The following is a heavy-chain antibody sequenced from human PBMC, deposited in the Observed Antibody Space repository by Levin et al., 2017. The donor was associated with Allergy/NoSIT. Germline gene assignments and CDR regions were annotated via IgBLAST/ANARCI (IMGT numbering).Heavy chain of an antibody. CDR1: GFTFSTYG. V-gene: IGHV3-48*01. CDR2: ISARRTTM. CDR3: ARDEESYGDAFDI. Sequence: GGSLRLSCAASGFTFSTYGMIWVRQAPGKGLEWVSYISARRTTMYYADSVKGRFTISRDDAKNTLYLQMSSLRAEDTAVYYCARDEESYGDAFDIWGQGTMVTVSS. D-gene: IGHD2-8*01. J-gene: IGHJ3*02.